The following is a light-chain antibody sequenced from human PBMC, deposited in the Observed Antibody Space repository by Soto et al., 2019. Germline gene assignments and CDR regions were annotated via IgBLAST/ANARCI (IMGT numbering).Light chain of an antibody. V-gene: IGKV3-20*01. J-gene: IGKJ4*01. CDR2: GAS. CDR1: QSVSSSY. Sequence: EIVLTQSPGTLSLSTGERATLSCRASQSVSSSYLAWYQQKPGQAPRLLIYGASSRATGLPDRFSGSGSGKDFPLTIRILENEDFDVYYCQKDGRSRWTFGKGTRVNI. CDR3: QKDGRSRWT.